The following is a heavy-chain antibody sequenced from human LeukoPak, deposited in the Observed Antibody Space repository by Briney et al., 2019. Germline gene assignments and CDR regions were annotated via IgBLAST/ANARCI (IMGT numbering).Heavy chain of an antibody. CDR1: GFTFSSYV. J-gene: IGHJ4*02. D-gene: IGHD3-22*01. V-gene: IGHV3-30*03. Sequence: GGSLRLSCAASGFTFSSYVMHWVRQAPGRGLEWVALISYNGGRREFADSVRGRFTIDRDNSKNTVYLQMNSLRPDDTAIYFCARQEARNYYYEGLDYWGQGNLVTVSS. CDR3: ARQEARNYYYEGLDY. CDR2: ISYNGGRR.